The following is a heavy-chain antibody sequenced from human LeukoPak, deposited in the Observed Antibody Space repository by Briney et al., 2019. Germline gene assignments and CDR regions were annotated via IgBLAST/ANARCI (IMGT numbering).Heavy chain of an antibody. J-gene: IGHJ4*02. D-gene: IGHD2-2*01. V-gene: IGHV1-46*01. Sequence: ASVKVSCKAFGYTFTSYYIHWVRRAPGQGLEWMGIINPRGGSTSYAQKFQGRVTMTRDTSTSTVYMELSSLRSEDTAVYYCAFGGVVVDEWYWGQGTLVTVSS. CDR3: AFGGVVVDEWY. CDR2: INPRGGST. CDR1: GYTFTSYY.